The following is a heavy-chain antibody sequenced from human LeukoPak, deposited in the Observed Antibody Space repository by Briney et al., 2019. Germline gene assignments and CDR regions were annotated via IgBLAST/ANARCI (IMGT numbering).Heavy chain of an antibody. V-gene: IGHV4-38-2*01. CDR2: MYHSGST. D-gene: IGHD2-21*01. J-gene: IGHJ4*02. Sequence: ASETLSLTCVVSGYSITSGYYWGWIRQPPGKGLEWIASMYHSGSTYYKPSLKSRVTISVDTSKNQFSLKVNSVTAADTAVYYCARMCGGDCRGGFDYWGQGALVTVSS. CDR3: ARMCGGDCRGGFDY. CDR1: GYSITSGYY.